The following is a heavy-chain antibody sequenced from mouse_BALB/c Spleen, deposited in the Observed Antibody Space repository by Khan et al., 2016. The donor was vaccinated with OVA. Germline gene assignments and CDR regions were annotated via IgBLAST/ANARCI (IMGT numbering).Heavy chain of an antibody. D-gene: IGHD2-1*01. Sequence: VQLQQSGTVLARPGASVKLSCKGSGYTFTNFWMHWVKQRPGQGLEWIGVIYPGNSDTNYTQKFKGKAKLTEVTSTSTAYMELNSLTNEDSAVYYCSRNGFGNYESWDYWGQGTTLTVSS. J-gene: IGHJ2*01. CDR2: IYPGNSDT. V-gene: IGHV1-5*01. CDR1: GYTFTNFW. CDR3: SRNGFGNYESWDY.